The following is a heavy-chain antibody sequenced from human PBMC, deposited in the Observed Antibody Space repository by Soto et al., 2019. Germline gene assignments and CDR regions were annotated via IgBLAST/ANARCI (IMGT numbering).Heavy chain of an antibody. Sequence: PGGSRRLSCAASGFTFNVYAMTWVRQPPGKGLEWVSTISGSSGRTNFAESVKGRFTISRANSNNTLYLQMNRLRVDDTAVYFCVRRNGLTLAGNRHFDYWGPG. D-gene: IGHD6-19*01. CDR3: VRRNGLTLAGNRHFDY. V-gene: IGHV3-23*01. CDR1: GFTFNVYA. J-gene: IGHJ4*02. CDR2: ISGSSGRT.